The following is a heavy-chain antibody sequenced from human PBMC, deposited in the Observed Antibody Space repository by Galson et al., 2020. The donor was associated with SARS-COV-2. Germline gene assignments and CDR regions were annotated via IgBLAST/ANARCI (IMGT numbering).Heavy chain of an antibody. CDR2: IYYSGST. CDR1: GGSISSGDYY. V-gene: IGHV4-30-4*01. D-gene: IGHD6-6*01. J-gene: IGHJ5*02. CDR3: ARDQRLVGKRWFDP. Sequence: SQTLSLTCTVSGGSISSGDYYWSWIRQPPGKGLEWIGYIYYSGSTSYNPSLKSRVTISVDTSKNQFSLKLSSVTAADTAVYYCARDQRLVGKRWFDPWGQGTLVTVSS.